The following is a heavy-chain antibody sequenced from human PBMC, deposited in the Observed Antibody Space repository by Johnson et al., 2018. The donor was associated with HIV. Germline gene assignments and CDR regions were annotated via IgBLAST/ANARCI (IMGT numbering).Heavy chain of an antibody. CDR1: GFTFSSYA. V-gene: IGHV3-30-3*01. J-gene: IGHJ3*02. CDR2: ISYDGSNK. Sequence: QVQVVESGGGVVQPGRSLRLSCAASGFTFSSYAMHWVRQAPGKGLEWVAVISYDGSNKYYADSVKGRFTISRDNSKNTLYLQMNSLRAEDTAVYYCAGDREDPSDSYGAFDIWGQGTMVTVSS. D-gene: IGHD5-18*01. CDR3: AGDREDPSDSYGAFDI.